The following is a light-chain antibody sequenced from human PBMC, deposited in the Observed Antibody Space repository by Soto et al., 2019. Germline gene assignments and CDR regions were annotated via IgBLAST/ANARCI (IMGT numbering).Light chain of an antibody. CDR1: SSDIGANS. Sequence: QSVLTQPPSASGTPGQWVTISCSGSSSDIGANSVNWYQQVPGTAPKLLMYSNNRRPSGVPDRFSGSKSGTSASLAISGLQSEDEADYYCAAWDDRLNGPVFGGGTKLTVL. J-gene: IGLJ3*02. CDR3: AAWDDRLNGPV. CDR2: SNN. V-gene: IGLV1-44*01.